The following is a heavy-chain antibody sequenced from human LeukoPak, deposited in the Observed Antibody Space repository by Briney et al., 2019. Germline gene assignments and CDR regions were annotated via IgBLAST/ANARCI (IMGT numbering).Heavy chain of an antibody. J-gene: IGHJ3*02. CDR2: IYHSGST. CDR1: GGSISSGGYY. CDR3: ARAQTHSIFGVAVGAFDI. D-gene: IGHD3-3*01. Sequence: RSSETLSLTCTVSGGSISSGGYYWSWIRQPPGKGLEWIGYIYHSGSTYYNPSLKSRVTISVDRSKNQFSLKLSSVTAADTAVYYCARAQTHSIFGVAVGAFDIWGQGTMVTVSS. V-gene: IGHV4-30-2*01.